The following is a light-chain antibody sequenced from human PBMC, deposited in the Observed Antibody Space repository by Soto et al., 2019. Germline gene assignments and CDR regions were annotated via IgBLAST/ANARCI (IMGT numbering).Light chain of an antibody. J-gene: IGKJ1*01. Sequence: EMVMTQSPATLSVSPGERATLSCRASQSVSSNLAWYQQKPGQAPRLLIYGASTRATGTPARFSGGGSGTEFTLTISGLQSEDFAVYYCQQYSEWPRKFGQGTKV. CDR1: QSVSSN. CDR2: GAS. CDR3: QQYSEWPRK. V-gene: IGKV3-15*01.